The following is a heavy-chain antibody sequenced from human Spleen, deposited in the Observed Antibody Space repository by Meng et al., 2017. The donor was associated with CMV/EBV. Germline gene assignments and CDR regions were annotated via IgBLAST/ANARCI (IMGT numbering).Heavy chain of an antibody. CDR3: ATGGYDGSYYYALDV. CDR2: FIPGFGTP. CDR1: GDSFSNYA. J-gene: IGHJ6*02. Sequence: SVKVSCKASGDSFSNYAISWVRQAPGQGREWMGGFIPGFGTPDYAQRFQGRVTIITDESTTTAYMEMISLRSDDTAVYYCATGGYDGSYYYALDVWGQGTTVTVSS. D-gene: IGHD5-12*01. V-gene: IGHV1-69*05.